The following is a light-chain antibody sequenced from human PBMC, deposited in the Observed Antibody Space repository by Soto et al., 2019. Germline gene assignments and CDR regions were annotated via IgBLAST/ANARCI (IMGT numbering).Light chain of an antibody. CDR3: CSYAGSSTP. V-gene: IGLV2-23*01. Sequence: QSALTQPASVSGSPGQSITISCTGTSSDVGSYNLVSWYQQHPGKAPKLMIYEGSKRPSGVSNRFSGSKSGNMASLTISGLQAEDEADYYCCSYAGSSTPFGGGTKVTVL. CDR1: SSDVGSYNL. J-gene: IGLJ3*02. CDR2: EGS.